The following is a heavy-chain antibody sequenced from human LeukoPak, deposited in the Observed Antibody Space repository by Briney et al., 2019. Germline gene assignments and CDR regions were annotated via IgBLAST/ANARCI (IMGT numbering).Heavy chain of an antibody. CDR2: IIPILGIA. V-gene: IGHV1-69*02. J-gene: IGHJ4*02. CDR1: GGTFSSYT. CDR3: AASVVVPAASFDY. D-gene: IGHD2-2*01. Sequence: ASVKVSCKASGGTFSSYTISWVRQAPGQGLEWMGRIIPILGIANYAQEFQGRVTITADKSTSTAYMELSSLRSEDTAVYYCAASVVVPAASFDYWGQGTLVTVSS.